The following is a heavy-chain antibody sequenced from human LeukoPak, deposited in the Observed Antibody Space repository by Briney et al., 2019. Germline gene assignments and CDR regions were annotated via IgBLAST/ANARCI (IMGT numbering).Heavy chain of an antibody. Sequence: SETLSLTCTVSGGSISSYYWSWIRQPPGKGLEWIGYIYYSGSTNYNPSLKSRVTISVDTSKNQFSLKLSSVTAADTAAYYCARLGGRRAAIMGGYWGQGTLVTVSS. J-gene: IGHJ4*02. CDR1: GGSISSYY. CDR3: ARLGGRRAAIMGGY. CDR2: IYYSGST. V-gene: IGHV4-59*01. D-gene: IGHD2-2*01.